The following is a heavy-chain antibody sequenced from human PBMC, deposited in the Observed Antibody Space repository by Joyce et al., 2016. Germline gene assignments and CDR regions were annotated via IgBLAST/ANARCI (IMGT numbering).Heavy chain of an antibody. V-gene: IGHV3-23*01. J-gene: IGHJ4*02. CDR2: ISGCGCST. Sequence: EVQVLESGGGLVQPGGSLRLSCAASGFTFSSYALGWVRQAPGKGLKWVSAISGCGCSTYYADAVKGRFTISRDNAKNTLYLQMSSLRVEDTAVYYCAKSPIVVVPAAINYFDHWGQGTLVTVSS. CDR1: GFTFSSYA. D-gene: IGHD2-2*02. CDR3: AKSPIVVVPAAINYFDH.